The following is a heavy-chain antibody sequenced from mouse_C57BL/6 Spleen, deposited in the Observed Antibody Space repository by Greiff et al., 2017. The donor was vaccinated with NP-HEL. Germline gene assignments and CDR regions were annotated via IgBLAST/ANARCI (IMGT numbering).Heavy chain of an antibody. D-gene: IGHD2-2*01. CDR3: AKRGMVTTGAMDY. V-gene: IGHV2-5*01. CDR2: IWRGGST. J-gene: IGHJ4*01. Sequence: VQLQQSGPGLVQPSQSLSITCTVSGFSLTSYGVHWVRQSPGKGLEWLGVIWRGGSTDYNAAFMSRLSITKDNSKSQVFFKMNSLQADDTAIYYCAKRGMVTTGAMDYWGQGTSVTVSS. CDR1: GFSLTSYG.